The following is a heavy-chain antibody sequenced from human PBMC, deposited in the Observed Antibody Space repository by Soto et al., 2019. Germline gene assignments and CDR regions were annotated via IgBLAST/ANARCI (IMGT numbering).Heavy chain of an antibody. CDR3: AGENYYDSSGYPYYFDY. D-gene: IGHD3-22*01. Sequence: PSETLSLTCTVSGGSISSGGYYWSWIRQHPGKGLEWIGYIYYSGSTYYNPSLKSRVTISVDTSKNQFSLKLSSVTAADTAVYYCAGENYYDSSGYPYYFDYWGQGTLVTVSS. J-gene: IGHJ4*02. V-gene: IGHV4-31*03. CDR1: GGSISSGGYY. CDR2: IYYSGST.